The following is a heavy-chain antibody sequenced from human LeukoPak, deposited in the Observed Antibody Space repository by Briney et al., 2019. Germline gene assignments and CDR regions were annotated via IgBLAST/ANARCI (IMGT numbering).Heavy chain of an antibody. CDR3: ARDGGPNTGNDAFDI. J-gene: IGHJ3*02. CDR2: IYYSGST. D-gene: IGHD3-16*01. Sequence: SETLSLICTVSGGSISSGDYYWSWIRQPPGKGLEWIGYIYYSGSTYYNPSLKSRVTISVDTSKNQFSLKLSSVTAADTAVYYCARDGGPNTGNDAFDIWGQGTMVTVSS. V-gene: IGHV4-30-4*08. CDR1: GGSISSGDYY.